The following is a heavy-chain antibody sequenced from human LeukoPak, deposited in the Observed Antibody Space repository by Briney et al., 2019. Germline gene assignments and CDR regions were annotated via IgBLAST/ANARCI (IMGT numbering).Heavy chain of an antibody. J-gene: IGHJ6*02. D-gene: IGHD6-6*01. CDR3: AKGIAARLYYYYGMDI. Sequence: PGGSQRLSCAASGFTFSSYGIQWVRQAPGKGLEWVSANRGSCGSTYYADSVKGRFTISRDNSKNTLYLQRNSLRAEDTAVYYCAKGIAARLYYYYGMDICGQGSTVTVSS. CDR2: NRGSCGST. V-gene: IGHV3-23*01. CDR1: GFTFSSYG.